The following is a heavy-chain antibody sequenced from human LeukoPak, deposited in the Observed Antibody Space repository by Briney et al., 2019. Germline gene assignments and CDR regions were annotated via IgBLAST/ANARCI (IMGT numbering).Heavy chain of an antibody. Sequence: SETLSLTCTVSSYSISSGCYWGWSRQPPGKGQGGSGNSYNSGNTYYNPSLKRRVSLSVDTSANQFSLKLSSVTAADTAVYYCAGTYSLYLPFDIWGQGTMVTVSS. CDR3: AGTYSLYLPFDI. D-gene: IGHD6-13*01. V-gene: IGHV4-38-2*02. J-gene: IGHJ3*02. CDR1: SYSISSGCY. CDR2: SYNSGNT.